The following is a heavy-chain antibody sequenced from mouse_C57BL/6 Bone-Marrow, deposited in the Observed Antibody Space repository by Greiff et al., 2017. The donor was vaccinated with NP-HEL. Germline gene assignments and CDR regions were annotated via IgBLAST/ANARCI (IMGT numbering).Heavy chain of an antibody. CDR2: IYPGSGST. Sequence: QVQLQQPGAELVKPGASVKMSCKASGYTFTSYWITWVKQRPGQGLEWIGDIYPGSGSTNYNEKFKSKATLTVDTSSSTAYMQLSSLTSEDSAVYYCARPFYDYGGSWFAYWGQGTLVTVSA. CDR1: GYTFTSYW. V-gene: IGHV1-55*01. CDR3: ARPFYDYGGSWFAY. D-gene: IGHD2-4*01. J-gene: IGHJ3*01.